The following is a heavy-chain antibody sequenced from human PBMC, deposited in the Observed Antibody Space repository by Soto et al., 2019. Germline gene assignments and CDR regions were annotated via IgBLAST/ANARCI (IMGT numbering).Heavy chain of an antibody. J-gene: IGHJ4*02. D-gene: IGHD4-17*01. CDR1: GGSISSYY. Sequence: QVQLQESGPGLVKPSETLSLTCTVSGGSISSYYWSWIRQPPGKGLEWIGYIYYSGSTNYNASLKSRVTISVDTSKNQFSLKLSSVTAADTAVYYCARDIAYGDYFDYWGQGTLVTVSS. V-gene: IGHV4-59*01. CDR3: ARDIAYGDYFDY. CDR2: IYYSGST.